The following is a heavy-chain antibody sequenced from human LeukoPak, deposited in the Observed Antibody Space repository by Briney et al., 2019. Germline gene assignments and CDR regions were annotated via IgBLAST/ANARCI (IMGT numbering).Heavy chain of an antibody. Sequence: PGGSLRLSCAASGFTFTSHSMNWVRQAPGKGLEWVSCISSSSSTIYYADVVKGRFTMSRDNVKNTLYLQMNSLRVEDTAVYYCARDPRNVGLAPWGQGTLVTVSS. J-gene: IGHJ5*02. CDR1: GFTFTSHS. CDR3: ARDPRNVGLAP. V-gene: IGHV3-48*04. D-gene: IGHD2-15*01. CDR2: ISSSSSTI.